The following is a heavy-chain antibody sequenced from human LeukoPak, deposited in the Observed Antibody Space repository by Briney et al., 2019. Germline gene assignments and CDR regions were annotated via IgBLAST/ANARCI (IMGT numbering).Heavy chain of an antibody. CDR2: ISAYNGNT. V-gene: IGHV1-18*01. J-gene: IGHJ3*02. Sequence: ASVKVSCKASGYTFTSYGISWVRQAPGQGLEWMGWISAYNGNTNYAQKLQGRVTMTTDTSTSTAYTELRSLRSDDTAVYYCARGWHYDILTGYLQIDAFDIWGQGTMVTVSS. D-gene: IGHD3-9*01. CDR3: ARGWHYDILTGYLQIDAFDI. CDR1: GYTFTSYG.